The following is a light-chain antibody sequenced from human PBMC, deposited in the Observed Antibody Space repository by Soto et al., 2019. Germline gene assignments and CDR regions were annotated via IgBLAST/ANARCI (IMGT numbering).Light chain of an antibody. V-gene: IGKV1-5*01. CDR1: QSISTW. Sequence: DVQLTQSPSFLSASAGDRVTITCRASQSISTWVAWYRQKPGRPPKLLVYDASNGESGVPSRFSGRSAGTEFILTIDSVQPDDFATYYCQQYTGTSCQGTKVEI. CDR2: DAS. J-gene: IGKJ1*01. CDR3: QQYTGT.